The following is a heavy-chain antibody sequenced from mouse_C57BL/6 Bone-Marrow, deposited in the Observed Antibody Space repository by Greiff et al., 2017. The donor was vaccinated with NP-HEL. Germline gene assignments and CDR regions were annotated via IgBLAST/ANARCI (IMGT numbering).Heavy chain of an antibody. Sequence: VQLQQSGAELVRPGASVKLSCTASGFNIKDDYMHWVKQRPEQGLEWIGWIDPENGDTEYASKFQGKATITADTSSNTAYLQLSSLTSDDTAVYYCTIYGNSSWFAYWGQGTLVTVSA. D-gene: IGHD2-1*01. V-gene: IGHV14-4*01. CDR1: GFNIKDDY. J-gene: IGHJ3*01. CDR2: IDPENGDT. CDR3: TIYGNSSWFAY.